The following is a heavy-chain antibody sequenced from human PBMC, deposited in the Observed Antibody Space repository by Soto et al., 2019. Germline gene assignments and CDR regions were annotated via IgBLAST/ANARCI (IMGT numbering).Heavy chain of an antibody. V-gene: IGHV3-23*01. J-gene: IGHJ4*02. CDR1: GFTFSSYA. D-gene: IGHD4-17*01. CDR2: ISGSGGST. CDR3: AKDHNVYGGNYPGVGDY. Sequence: EVQLLESGGGLVQPGGSLRLSCAASGFTFSSYAMSWVRQAPGKGLEWVSAISGSGGSTYYADSVKGRFTISRDNSKNTLYLQMNSLRAEDTAVYYCAKDHNVYGGNYPGVGDYWGQGTLVTVSS.